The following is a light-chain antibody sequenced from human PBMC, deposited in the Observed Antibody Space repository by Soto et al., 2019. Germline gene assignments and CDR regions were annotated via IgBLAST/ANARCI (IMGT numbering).Light chain of an antibody. CDR3: QELTCFPLT. CDR1: QGLRTD. CDR2: AAS. Sequence: EIQVTQSPAALSASVGDTVTITCRASQGLRTDLAWYQQKPGKAPDLLIYAASTERSGVPSRFSGSESETEFILTISALQAEDVAPYCSQELTCFPLTFGGGTKVDIK. V-gene: IGKV1-9*01. J-gene: IGKJ4*01.